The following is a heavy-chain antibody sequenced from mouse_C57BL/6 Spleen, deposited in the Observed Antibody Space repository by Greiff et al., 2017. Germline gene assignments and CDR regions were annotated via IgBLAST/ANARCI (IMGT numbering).Heavy chain of an antibody. CDR1: GYSITSGYD. V-gene: IGHV3-1*01. J-gene: IGHJ1*03. CDR2: ISYSGST. Sequence: EVKLMESGPGMVKPSQSLSLTCTVTGYSITSGYDWHRIRHLPGNILEWMGYISYSGSTNYNQSLKSRISITKDTSKNHFIMKLNSVTTKDTATYYCARGGDWYFDVWGTGTTVTVSS. CDR3: ARGGDWYFDV.